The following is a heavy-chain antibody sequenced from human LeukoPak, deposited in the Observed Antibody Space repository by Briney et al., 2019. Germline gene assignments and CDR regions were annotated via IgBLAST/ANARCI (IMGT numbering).Heavy chain of an antibody. Sequence: GGSLRLSCAASGFTFSSHGMNWVRQAPGKGLEWVSGIIPSGHTTNYADSVRGRFTISRDNSRNTLYLQMNSLRDEDTAVYYCARDPYSGGYGAYYYYYMDVWGKGTTVTVSS. CDR2: IIPSGHTT. D-gene: IGHD6-19*01. J-gene: IGHJ6*03. V-gene: IGHV3-23*01. CDR1: GFTFSSHG. CDR3: ARDPYSGGYGAYYYYYMDV.